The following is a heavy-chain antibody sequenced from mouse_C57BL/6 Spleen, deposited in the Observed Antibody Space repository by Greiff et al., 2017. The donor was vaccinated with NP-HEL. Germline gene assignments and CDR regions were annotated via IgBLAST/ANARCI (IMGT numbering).Heavy chain of an antibody. CDR1: GYTFTSYW. CDR2: IDPTSGGT. J-gene: IGHJ2*01. D-gene: IGHD4-1*01. CDR3: ARSKGLGRGYYFDY. Sequence: VQLQESGAELVKPGASVKLSCKASGYTFTSYWMHWVKQRPGRGLEWIGRIDPTSGGTKYNEKFKSKATLTVDKPSSTAYKQLSSLTSEDSAVYYCARSKGLGRGYYFDYWGQGTTLTVSS. V-gene: IGHV1-72*01.